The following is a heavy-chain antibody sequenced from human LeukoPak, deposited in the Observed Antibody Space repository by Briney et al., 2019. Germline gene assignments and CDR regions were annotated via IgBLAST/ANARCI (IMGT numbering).Heavy chain of an antibody. D-gene: IGHD4-17*01. CDR3: AKDIWMTTVTYRNWFDP. CDR2: ISSSSNPI. V-gene: IGHV3-48*01. CDR1: GFTFSSYG. Sequence: GGSLRLSCAASGFTFSSYGMNWVRQAPGKGLEWVSYISSSSNPIYYAESVKGRFTISRDNSKNTLYLQMNSLRAEDTAVYYCAKDIWMTTVTYRNWFDPWGQGTLVTVSS. J-gene: IGHJ5*02.